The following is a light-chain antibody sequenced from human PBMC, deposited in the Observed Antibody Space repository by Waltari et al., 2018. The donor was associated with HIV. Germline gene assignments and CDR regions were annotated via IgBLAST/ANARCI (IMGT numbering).Light chain of an antibody. V-gene: IGLV3-21*04. J-gene: IGLJ2*01. CDR3: QVWDSATDHVL. Sequence: LTQPPSLSVAPGETATITCGATNLERKSVTWYQQKAGQAPVVVMSYDTDRPAGVAERFSGFNSGHTASLIITRVGAGDEADYYCQVWDSATDHVLFGGGTRLTVL. CDR1: NLERKS. CDR2: YDT.